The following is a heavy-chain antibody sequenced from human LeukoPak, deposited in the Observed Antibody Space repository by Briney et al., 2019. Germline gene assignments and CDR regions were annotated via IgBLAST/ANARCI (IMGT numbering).Heavy chain of an antibody. V-gene: IGHV3-74*01. CDR3: ATTSGDYDILTGSNPGY. CDR2: INSDGSST. J-gene: IGHJ4*02. D-gene: IGHD3-9*01. Sequence: GGSLRLSCAASGSTFSSYWMHWVRQAPGKGLVWVSRINSDGSSTSYADSVKGRFTISRDNAKNTLYLQMNSLRAEDTAVYYCATTSGDYDILTGSNPGYWGQGTLVTVSS. CDR1: GSTFSSYW.